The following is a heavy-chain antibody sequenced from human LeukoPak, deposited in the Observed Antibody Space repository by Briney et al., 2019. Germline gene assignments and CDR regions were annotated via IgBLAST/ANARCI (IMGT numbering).Heavy chain of an antibody. Sequence: PGGSLRLSCTASGFTFSSYAMSWVRQAPGGGLEWVSAINGNDGRTYYADSVKGRFTVSRDNLKNTLCLQMDSLSAEDTAVYFCAKDPRLVRGVIFDYWGQGARVTVSS. CDR2: INGNDGRT. J-gene: IGHJ4*02. V-gene: IGHV3-23*01. D-gene: IGHD3-10*01. CDR3: AKDPRLVRGVIFDY. CDR1: GFTFSSYA.